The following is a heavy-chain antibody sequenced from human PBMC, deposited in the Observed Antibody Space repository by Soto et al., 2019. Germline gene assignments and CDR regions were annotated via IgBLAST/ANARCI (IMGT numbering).Heavy chain of an antibody. CDR3: ARGGFETYYFDY. Sequence: GESLKISCAASGFTFSSYAMHWVRQAPGKGLEWVAVISYDGSNKYYADSVKGRFTISRDNSKNTLYLQMNSLRAEDTAVYYCARGGFETYYFDYWGQGTLVTVSS. CDR2: ISYDGSNK. J-gene: IGHJ4*02. D-gene: IGHD3-16*01. CDR1: GFTFSSYA. V-gene: IGHV3-30-3*01.